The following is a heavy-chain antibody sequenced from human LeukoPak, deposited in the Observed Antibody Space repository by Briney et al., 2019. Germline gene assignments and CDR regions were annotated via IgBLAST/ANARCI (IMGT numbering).Heavy chain of an antibody. J-gene: IGHJ5*02. Sequence: SETLSLTCAVYGGSFSGYYWSWIRQPPGKGLEWIGEINHSGSINYNPSLKSRVTISVDTSKNQFSLKQSSVTAADTAVYYCARGRPWFDPWGQGTLVTVSS. CDR1: GGSFSGYY. CDR3: ARGRPWFDP. V-gene: IGHV4-34*01. CDR2: INHSGSI.